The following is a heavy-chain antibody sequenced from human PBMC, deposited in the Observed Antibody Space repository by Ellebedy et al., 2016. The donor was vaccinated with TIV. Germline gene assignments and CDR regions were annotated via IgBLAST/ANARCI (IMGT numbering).Heavy chain of an antibody. V-gene: IGHV3-74*03. Sequence: PGGSLRLSCAASGFSFSSYWMHWVRQAPGKGLVWVSRIYSDGSSAKYADSVKGRFTISKDNAKNTLYLQMDSLGAEDTAVYYCARVPCSRFSCFRADFDYWGQGTLVTVSS. CDR1: GFSFSSYW. CDR2: IYSDGSSA. CDR3: ARVPCSRFSCFRADFDY. J-gene: IGHJ4*02. D-gene: IGHD2-2*01.